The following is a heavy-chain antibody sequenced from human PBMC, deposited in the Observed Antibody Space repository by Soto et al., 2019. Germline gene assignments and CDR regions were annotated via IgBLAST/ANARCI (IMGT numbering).Heavy chain of an antibody. CDR3: TTDLIEHSGYDYGDYYYYGMDV. V-gene: IGHV3-15*07. D-gene: IGHD5-12*01. CDR1: GFTFSNAW. J-gene: IGHJ6*02. CDR2: IKSKTDGGTT. Sequence: GGSLRLSCAASGFTFSNAWMNWVRQAPGKGLEWVGRIKSKTDGGTTDYAAPVKGRFTISRDDSKNTLYLQMNSLKTEDTAVYYCTTDLIEHSGYDYGDYYYYGMDVWGQGTTVTVSS.